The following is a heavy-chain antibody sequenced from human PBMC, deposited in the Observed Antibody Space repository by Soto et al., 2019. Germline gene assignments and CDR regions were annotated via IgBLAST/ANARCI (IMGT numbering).Heavy chain of an antibody. CDR2: IYYDGRT. CDR3: ARDCSGGSCLDMGDAFDI. Sequence: QLQLQESGPGLVKPSETLSLTCTVSGGSISSSSYYWGGIRQPPGKGLEWIGSIYYDGRTYYNPSLKSRVTISVDTSKNQFSLKQSSVTPADTAVYYCARDCSGGSCLDMGDAFDIWGQGTMVTVSS. V-gene: IGHV4-39*01. D-gene: IGHD2-15*01. J-gene: IGHJ3*02. CDR1: GGSISSSSYY.